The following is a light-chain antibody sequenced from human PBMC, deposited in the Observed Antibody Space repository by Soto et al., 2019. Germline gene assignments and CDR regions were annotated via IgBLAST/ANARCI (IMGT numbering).Light chain of an antibody. J-gene: IGKJ3*01. CDR1: QGTSNY. CDR2: AAS. CDR3: QKYNSASFT. Sequence: DIQMTQSPSSLSASVGDRVTITGRASQGTSNYLAGYQQKPGKVPKLLIYAASTLQSGVPSRFRGSGSGTDFTLTITSLQPADVATDYCQKYNSASFTFGPGTKVDIK. V-gene: IGKV1-27*01.